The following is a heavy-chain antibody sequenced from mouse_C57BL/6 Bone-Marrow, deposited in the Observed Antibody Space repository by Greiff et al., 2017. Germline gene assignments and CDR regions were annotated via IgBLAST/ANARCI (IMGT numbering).Heavy chain of an antibody. Sequence: VQLQQSGAELVRPGASVKLSCTASGFNIKDDYMHWVKQRPEQGLEWIGWIDPENGDTECASKFQGKATITADTSSNTAYLQLSSLTSEDTAVYYCTLSNYVDYAMDYWGQGTSVTVSS. J-gene: IGHJ4*01. CDR3: TLSNYVDYAMDY. CDR2: IDPENGDT. D-gene: IGHD2-5*01. CDR1: GFNIKDDY. V-gene: IGHV14-4*01.